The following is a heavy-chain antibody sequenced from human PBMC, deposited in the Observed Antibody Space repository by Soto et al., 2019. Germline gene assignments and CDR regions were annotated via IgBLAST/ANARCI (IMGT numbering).Heavy chain of an antibody. CDR3: AKEPITMVRGVIIPGAFDD. J-gene: IGHJ4*02. CDR1: GFTFGSYG. CDR2: ISYDGSNK. V-gene: IGHV3-30*18. D-gene: IGHD3-10*01. Sequence: PGGSLRLSCAASGFTFGSYGMHWVRQAPGKGLEWVAVISYDGSNKYYADSVKGRFTISRDNSKNTLYLQMNSLRAEDTAVYYCAKEPITMVRGVIIPGAFDDWGQGTLVTVSS.